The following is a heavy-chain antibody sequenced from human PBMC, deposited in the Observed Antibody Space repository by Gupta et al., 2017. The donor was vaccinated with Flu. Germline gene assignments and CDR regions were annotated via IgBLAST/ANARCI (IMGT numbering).Heavy chain of an antibody. CDR3: PRHVATSAICAFDL. V-gene: IGHV5-10-1*01. D-gene: IGHD2-2*01. Sequence: EVQLVQSGAEVKKPGESLRISCKGSGYSFTSYWISWVRQMPAQGLEWMGRMYPSDSYANYRPSFQPQATISADKSMRTAYLQWIRLKCSYTAMYYRPRHVATSAICAFDL. CDR1: GYSFTSYW. J-gene: IGHJ3*01. CDR2: MYPSDSYA.